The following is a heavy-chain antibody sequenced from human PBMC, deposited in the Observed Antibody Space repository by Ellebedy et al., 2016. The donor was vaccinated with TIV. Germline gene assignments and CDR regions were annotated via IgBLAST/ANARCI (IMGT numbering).Heavy chain of an antibody. CDR2: MNPNSGNT. CDR1: GYTFTSYD. CDR3: ARRRGYSYGHDAFDI. Sequence: ASVKVSCKASGYTFTSYDINWVRQATGQGLEWMGWMNPNSGNTGYAQKFQGRVTMTRNTSISTAYMELSSLRSEDKAVYYCARRRGYSYGHDAFDIWGQGTMVTVSS. J-gene: IGHJ3*02. D-gene: IGHD5-18*01. V-gene: IGHV1-8*01.